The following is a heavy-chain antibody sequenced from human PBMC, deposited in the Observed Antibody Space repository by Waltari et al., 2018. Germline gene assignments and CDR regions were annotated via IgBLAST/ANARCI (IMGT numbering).Heavy chain of an antibody. Sequence: EVQMLESGGGLVQPGGSLRLSCAASGFTFSSYAMSWVCQAPGQGLECVSAISGSCGSTYYADSWKGRFTSSRDNTKNTQYRQMNSLRAEDTAVYYCAKTDSWERQWTTGPDYYGMDVWGQGTTVTVSS. CDR3: AKTDSWERQWTTGPDYYGMDV. CDR1: GFTFSSYA. J-gene: IGHJ6*02. D-gene: IGHD1-26*01. V-gene: IGHV3-23*01. CDR2: ISGSCGST.